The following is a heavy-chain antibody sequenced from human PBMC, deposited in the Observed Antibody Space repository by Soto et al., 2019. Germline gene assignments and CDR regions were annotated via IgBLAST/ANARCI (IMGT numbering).Heavy chain of an antibody. D-gene: IGHD3-10*01. Sequence: GESLKISCKGSGYSFTSYWIGWVRQMPGKGLECMGIIYPGDSDTRYSPSFQGQVTISADKSISTAYLQWSSLKASDTAMYYCATANGSGSYPRTPPKNYYGMDVWGQGTTVTVS. CDR1: GYSFTSYW. CDR2: IYPGDSDT. CDR3: ATANGSGSYPRTPPKNYYGMDV. V-gene: IGHV5-51*01. J-gene: IGHJ6*02.